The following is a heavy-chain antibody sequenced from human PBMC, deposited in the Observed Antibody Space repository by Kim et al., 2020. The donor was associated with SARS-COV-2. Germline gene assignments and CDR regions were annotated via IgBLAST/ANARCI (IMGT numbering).Heavy chain of an antibody. CDR3: ARVVFGLASGSYFDP. D-gene: IGHD1-26*01. CDR1: GYTFTSYG. J-gene: IGHJ5*02. V-gene: IGHV1-18*04. Sequence: ASVKVSCKASGYTFTSYGISWVRQAPGQGLEWMGWISAYNGNTNYAQKLQGRVTMTTDTSTSTAYMELRSLRSDDTAVYYCARVVFGLASGSYFDPWGQGTLVTVSS. CDR2: ISAYNGNT.